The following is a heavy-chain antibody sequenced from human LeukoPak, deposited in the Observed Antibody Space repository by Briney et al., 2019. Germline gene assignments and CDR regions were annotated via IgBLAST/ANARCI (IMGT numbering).Heavy chain of an antibody. CDR2: ISYDGSNK. D-gene: IGHD6-13*01. Sequence: PGGSLRLSCAASGCTFSSYAMHWVRQAPGKGLEWVAVISYDGSNKYYADSVKGRFTISRDNSKNTLYLQMNSLRAEDTAVYYCASSSWVLDIWGQGTMVTVSS. CDR3: ASSSWVLDI. CDR1: GCTFSSYA. J-gene: IGHJ3*02. V-gene: IGHV3-30-3*01.